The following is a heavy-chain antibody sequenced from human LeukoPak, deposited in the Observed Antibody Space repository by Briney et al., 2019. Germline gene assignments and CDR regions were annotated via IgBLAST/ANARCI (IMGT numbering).Heavy chain of an antibody. CDR1: GFTLSDFF. CDR2: TSDTTM. D-gene: IGHD2-15*01. CDR3: ARKATPDY. J-gene: IGHJ4*02. Sequence: GGSLRLSCTASGFTLSDFFMSWIRQAPDKGLEWVSTSDTTMYYADSVKGRFTVSRDNAKNSLYLQMNNLRAEDTAVYYCARKATPDYWGQGTLVTVSS. V-gene: IGHV3-11*01.